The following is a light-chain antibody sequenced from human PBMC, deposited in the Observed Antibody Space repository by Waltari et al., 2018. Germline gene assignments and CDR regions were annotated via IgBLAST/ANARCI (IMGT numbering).Light chain of an antibody. Sequence: IVMTQTPLSSPVTPGQPASMSCRSSESVVHNDGNPFLSWFHQRPGQPPRLLIYKVSTRFSGVPDRFSGSGAGTEFTLKISRVETEDVGVYYCMQAAQFPHTFGQGTKLEIK. CDR1: ESVVHNDGNPF. CDR3: MQAAQFPHT. J-gene: IGKJ2*01. V-gene: IGKV2-24*01. CDR2: KVS.